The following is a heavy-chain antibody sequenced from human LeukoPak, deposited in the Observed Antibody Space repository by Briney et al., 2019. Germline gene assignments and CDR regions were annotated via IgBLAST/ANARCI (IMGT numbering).Heavy chain of an antibody. J-gene: IGHJ4*02. Sequence: ASVKVSCKASGYTFTSYDINWVRQATGQGLEWMGWMNPNSGNTGYAQKLQGRVTMTTDTSTSTAYMELRSLRSDDTAVYYCAREGPHYDFWSGYYTGGGSRGSKKYHFDYWGQGTLVTVSS. CDR1: GYTFTSYD. CDR3: AREGPHYDFWSGYYTGGGSRGSKKYHFDY. V-gene: IGHV1-8*01. D-gene: IGHD3-3*01. CDR2: MNPNSGNT.